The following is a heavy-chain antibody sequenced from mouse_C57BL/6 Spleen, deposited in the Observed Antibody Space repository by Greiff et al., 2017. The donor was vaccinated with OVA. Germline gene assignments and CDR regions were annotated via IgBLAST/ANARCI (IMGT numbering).Heavy chain of an antibody. CDR1: GYTFTDYN. J-gene: IGHJ4*01. CDR3: ARPGSNNEGLAMDD. D-gene: IGHD2-5*01. V-gene: IGHV1-18*01. Sequence: VQLQQSGPELVKPGASVKIPCKASGYTFTDYNMDWVKQSHGKSLEWIGDINPNNGGTIYNQKFKGKATLTVDKSSSTAYMELRSLTSEDTAGYYCARPGSNNEGLAMDDWGQGTSVTVSS. CDR2: INPNNGGT.